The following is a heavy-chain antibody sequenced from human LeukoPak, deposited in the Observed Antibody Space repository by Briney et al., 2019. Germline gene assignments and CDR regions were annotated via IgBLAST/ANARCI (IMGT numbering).Heavy chain of an antibody. V-gene: IGHV4-34*01. CDR3: ATGARGPSFTSADGFDI. D-gene: IGHD2/OR15-2a*01. Sequence: NPSETLSLTCAVYGGSFSAFYWSWIRQPPGKGLEWIGEINHSGSTNYNPSLKSRVTISVDTSKNQVSLKLNSVTAADTAVYFCATGARGPSFTSADGFDIWGQGTMVTVSS. CDR2: INHSGST. CDR1: GGSFSAFY. J-gene: IGHJ3*02.